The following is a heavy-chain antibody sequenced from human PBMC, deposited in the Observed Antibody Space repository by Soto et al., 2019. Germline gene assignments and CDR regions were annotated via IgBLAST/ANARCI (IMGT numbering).Heavy chain of an antibody. CDR2: IIPILGIA. J-gene: IGHJ4*02. V-gene: IGHV1-69*10. CDR1: GYTFTSYA. CDR3: ARPTSVIRGYSYGQYDY. D-gene: IGHD5-18*01. Sequence: GASVKVSCKASGYTFTSYAMHWVRQAPGQRLEWMGWIIPILGIANYAQKFQGRVTITADKSTSTAYMELSSLRSEDTAVYYCARPTSVIRGYSYGQYDYWGQGTLVTVSS.